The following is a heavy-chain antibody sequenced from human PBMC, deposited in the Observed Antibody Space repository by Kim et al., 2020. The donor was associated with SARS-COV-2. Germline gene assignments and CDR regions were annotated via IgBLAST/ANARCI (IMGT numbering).Heavy chain of an antibody. Sequence: SETLSLTCTVSGYSISSGYYWGWIRQPPGKGLEWIGSIYHSGSTYYNPSLKSRVTISVDTSKNQFSLKLSSVTAADTAVHYCARVPSNYYGSGSSGWFDP. J-gene: IGHJ5*02. CDR3: ARVPSNYYGSGSSGWFDP. V-gene: IGHV4-38-2*02. CDR2: IYHSGST. CDR1: GYSISSGYY. D-gene: IGHD3-10*01.